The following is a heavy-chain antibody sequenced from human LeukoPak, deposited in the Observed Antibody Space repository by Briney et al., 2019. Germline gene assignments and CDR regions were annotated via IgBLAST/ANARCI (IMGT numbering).Heavy chain of an antibody. D-gene: IGHD3-16*01. CDR2: IYNGGTT. CDR1: GVPVSDNY. Sequence: PGGSLRLSCAASGVPVSDNYMTWVRQAPGKGLEWVSVIYNGGTTKYADSVKGRFIISRDNSRNMLYLQMNSLRVEDTAVYYCARWPTMGGRWGQGTLVTVSS. CDR3: ARWPTMGGR. V-gene: IGHV3-66*01. J-gene: IGHJ4*02.